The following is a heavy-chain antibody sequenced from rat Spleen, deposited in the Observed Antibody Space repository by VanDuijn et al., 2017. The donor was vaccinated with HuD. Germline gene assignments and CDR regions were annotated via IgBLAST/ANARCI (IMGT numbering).Heavy chain of an antibody. CDR3: TREYLTTGVMDA. CDR2: IWGDGST. V-gene: IGHV2-13*01. CDR1: GFSLNNYG. J-gene: IGHJ4*01. Sequence: QVQLKESGPGLVQPSQTLSLTCTVSGFSLNNYGVIWVRQPPGKGLEWMGVIWGDGSTNYNSALKSRLSISWDTAKSQVFLEMNSLQTEDTGTYYCTREYLTTGVMDAWGQGASVTVSS. D-gene: IGHD1-4*01.